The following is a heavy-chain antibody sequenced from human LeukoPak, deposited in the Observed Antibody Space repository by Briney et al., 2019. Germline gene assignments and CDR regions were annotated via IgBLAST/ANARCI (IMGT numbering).Heavy chain of an antibody. Sequence: GGSLRLSCAASGFTFSSYAMSWVRQAPGKGLEWVSAISGSGDSTYYADSAKGRFTISRDNSKNTLYLQMNSLRAEDTAVFYCAKGHSSVIVPAEFGYWGQGTLVTVSS. CDR1: GFTFSSYA. J-gene: IGHJ4*02. D-gene: IGHD2-2*01. CDR2: ISGSGDST. CDR3: AKGHSSVIVPAEFGY. V-gene: IGHV3-23*01.